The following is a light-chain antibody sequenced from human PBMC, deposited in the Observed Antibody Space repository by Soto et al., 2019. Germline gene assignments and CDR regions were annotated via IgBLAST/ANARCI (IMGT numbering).Light chain of an antibody. CDR2: GAS. CDR1: QSVSSW. V-gene: IGKV1-5*01. CDR3: QQYNSDFVT. Sequence: DIQMTQSPSTLSASVGDRVTITCRASQSVSSWLAWYQQKAGTAPKLLIYGASRLGSGVPSRFSGSGSSTKFTLTISSLQHDDFGTYYCQQYNSDFVTFGPGTRVDVK. J-gene: IGKJ3*01.